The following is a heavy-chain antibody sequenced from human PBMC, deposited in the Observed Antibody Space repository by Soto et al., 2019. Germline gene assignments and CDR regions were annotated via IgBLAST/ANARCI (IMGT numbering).Heavy chain of an antibody. V-gene: IGHV4-34*01. D-gene: IGHD6-19*01. CDR1: GGYFSGYY. Sequence: SETLSLTCAVYGGYFSGYYWSWIRQPPGKGLEWIGEINHSGSTNYNPSLKSRVTISVDTSKNQFSLKLSSVTAADTAVYYCARGPAAVARSNWVFDYWGQGTLVTVSS. J-gene: IGHJ4*02. CDR2: INHSGST. CDR3: ARGPAAVARSNWVFDY.